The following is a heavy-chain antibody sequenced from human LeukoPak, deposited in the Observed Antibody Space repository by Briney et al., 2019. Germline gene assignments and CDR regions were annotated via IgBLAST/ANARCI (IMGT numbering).Heavy chain of an antibody. J-gene: IGHJ4*02. CDR1: GFPFSSYA. Sequence: GGSLRLSCSASGFPFSSYAMHWVRQAPGKGLEYVSAISDSGGSTYYADSVKGRFTISRDNSKNTLYLQMNSLRAEDTAVYSCARASGPLHYWRQGTLVTVSS. CDR2: ISDSGGST. D-gene: IGHD3-10*01. CDR3: ARASGPLHY. V-gene: IGHV3-64*04.